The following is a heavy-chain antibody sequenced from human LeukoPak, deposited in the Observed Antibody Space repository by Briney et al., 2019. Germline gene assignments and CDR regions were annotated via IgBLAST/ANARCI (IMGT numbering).Heavy chain of an antibody. CDR2: IYYSGST. V-gene: IGHV4-59*01. J-gene: IGHJ6*03. D-gene: IGHD6-6*01. CDR1: GGSISSYY. Sequence: PSETLSLXCTVSGGSISSYYWSWLRQPPGKGLEWIGYIYYSGSTNYNPSLKSRVTISVDTSKNQFSLKLSSVTAADTAVYYCARDKRNLEYSSSSGLYYYYMDVWGKGTTVTVSS. CDR3: ARDKRNLEYSSSSGLYYYYMDV.